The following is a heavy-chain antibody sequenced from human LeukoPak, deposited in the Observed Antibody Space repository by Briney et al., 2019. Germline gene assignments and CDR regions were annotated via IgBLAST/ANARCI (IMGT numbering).Heavy chain of an antibody. Sequence: GGSLRLSCAASGFTFSSYAMSWVRQAPGKGLEWVSAISGSGGSTYYADSVKGRFTISRDNSKNTLYLQMNSLRAEDTAVYYCAKGAWLRYDTLTGYKYYYGMDVWGQGTTVTVSS. CDR1: GFTFSSYA. CDR2: ISGSGGST. D-gene: IGHD3-9*01. V-gene: IGHV3-23*01. J-gene: IGHJ6*02. CDR3: AKGAWLRYDTLTGYKYYYGMDV.